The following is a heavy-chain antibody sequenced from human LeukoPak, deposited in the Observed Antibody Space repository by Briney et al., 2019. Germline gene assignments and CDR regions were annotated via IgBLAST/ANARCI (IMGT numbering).Heavy chain of an antibody. J-gene: IGHJ4*02. CDR3: SGYDFWSGYSSTDFDY. D-gene: IGHD3-3*01. Sequence: PGGSLRLSCAASGFTVSSNYMSWVRQAPGKGLEWVGRIKSKTDGGTTDYAAPVKGRFTTSRDDSKNTLYLQMNSLETEDTAVYYCSGYDFWSGYSSTDFDYWGQGTLVTVSS. CDR1: GFTVSSNY. V-gene: IGHV3-15*01. CDR2: IKSKTDGGTT.